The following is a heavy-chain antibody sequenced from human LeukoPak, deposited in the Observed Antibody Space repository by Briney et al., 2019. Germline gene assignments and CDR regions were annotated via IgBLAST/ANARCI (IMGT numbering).Heavy chain of an antibody. J-gene: IGHJ4*02. V-gene: IGHV3-23*01. D-gene: IGHD6-19*01. Sequence: GGSLRLSCAASGFTFSSYAMSWVRQAPGKGLEWVSAISGSGGSSYYADSVKGRFTISRDNSKNTLYLQMNSLRAEDTAVYYCAKDVVAGTGYYFDYWGQGTLVTVSS. CDR2: ISGSGGSS. CDR1: GFTFSSYA. CDR3: AKDVVAGTGYYFDY.